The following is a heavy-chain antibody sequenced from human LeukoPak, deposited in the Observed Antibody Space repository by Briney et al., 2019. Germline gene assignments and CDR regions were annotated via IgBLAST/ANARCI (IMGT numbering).Heavy chain of an antibody. V-gene: IGHV1-3*01. D-gene: IGHD4-23*01. CDR1: GYTFTSYA. J-gene: IGHJ3*02. Sequence: GASVKVSCKASGYTFTSYAMHWVRQAPGQRLEWMGWINAGNGNTKYSQKFQGRVTMTRNTSISTAYMELSSLRSEDTAVYYCARDLRGGYGGNSDAFDIWGQGTMVTVSS. CDR2: INAGNGNT. CDR3: ARDLRGGYGGNSDAFDI.